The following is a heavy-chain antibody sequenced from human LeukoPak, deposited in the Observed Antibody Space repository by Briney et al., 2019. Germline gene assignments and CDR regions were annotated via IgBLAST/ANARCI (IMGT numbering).Heavy chain of an antibody. CDR3: AKDGGPPGGSRLYYFDY. CDR2: ISWNSGSI. CDR1: GFTFDDYA. J-gene: IGHJ4*02. V-gene: IGHV3-9*01. Sequence: PGRSLRLSCAASGFTFDDYAMHWVRHAPGKGLEWVSGISWNSGSIGYADSVKGRFTISRDNAKNSLYLQMNSLRAEDTALYYCAKDGGPPGGSRLYYFDYWGQGTLVTVSS. D-gene: IGHD1-26*01.